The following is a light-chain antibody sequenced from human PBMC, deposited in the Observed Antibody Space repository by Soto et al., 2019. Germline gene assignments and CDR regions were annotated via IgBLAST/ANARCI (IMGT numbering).Light chain of an antibody. CDR3: QVWDSXSDHPD. Sequence: SYELTQPPSLSVAPGKTARITCGGNNIGSKSVHWYQQKPGQAPVLVIYYDSDRPSGIPERFSGSNSGNTATLTISRVEAGDEADYYCQVWDSXSDHPDFGTGTKVTVL. J-gene: IGLJ1*01. V-gene: IGLV3-21*04. CDR2: YDS. CDR1: NIGSKS.